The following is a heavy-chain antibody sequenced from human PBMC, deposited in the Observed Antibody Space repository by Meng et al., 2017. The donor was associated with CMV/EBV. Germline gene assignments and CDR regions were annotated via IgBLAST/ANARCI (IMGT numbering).Heavy chain of an antibody. J-gene: IGHJ6*02. CDR1: GFTFSSYA. CDR3: AKVKGWYYYGMDV. D-gene: IGHD2-15*01. V-gene: IGHV3-33*06. CDR2: IWYDGSNK. Sequence: GGSLRLSCAASGFTFSSYAMHWVRQAPGKGLEWVAVIWYDGSNKYYADSVKGRFTISRDNSKNTLYLQMNSLRAEDTAVYYCAKVKGWYYYGMDVWGQGTTVTVSS.